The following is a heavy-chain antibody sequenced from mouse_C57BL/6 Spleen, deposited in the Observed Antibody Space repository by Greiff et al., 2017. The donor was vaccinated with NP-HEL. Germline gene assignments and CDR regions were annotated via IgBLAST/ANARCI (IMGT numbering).Heavy chain of an antibody. CDR3: ATAPLYDPAWFAY. CDR2: INPNNGGT. Sequence: EVQLQQSGPELVKPGASVKISCKASGYTFTDYYMNWVKQSHGKSLEWIGDINPNNGGTSYNQKFKGKATLTVDKSSSTAYMELRSLTSEDSAVYYCATAPLYDPAWFAYWGQGTLVTVSA. D-gene: IGHD2-3*01. V-gene: IGHV1-26*01. CDR1: GYTFTDYY. J-gene: IGHJ3*01.